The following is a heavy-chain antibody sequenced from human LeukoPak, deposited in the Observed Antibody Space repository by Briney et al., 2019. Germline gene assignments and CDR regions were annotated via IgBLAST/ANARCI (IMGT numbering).Heavy chain of an antibody. J-gene: IGHJ6*03. CDR3: ARKQQLEYYYYYYMDV. CDR2: ISSSSSTI. D-gene: IGHD6-13*01. Sequence: GGSLRLSCAASGFTFSSYSMNWVRRAPGKGLEWVSYISSSSSTIYYADSVKGRFTISRDNAKNSLYLQMNSLRAEDTAVYYCARKQQLEYYYYYYMDVWGKGTTVTASS. CDR1: GFTFSSYS. V-gene: IGHV3-48*01.